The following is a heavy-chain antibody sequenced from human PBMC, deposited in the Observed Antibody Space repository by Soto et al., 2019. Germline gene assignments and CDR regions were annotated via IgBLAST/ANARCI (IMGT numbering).Heavy chain of an antibody. D-gene: IGHD2-15*01. CDR2: IWYDGSDE. CDR1: GFTFNSYG. Sequence: PWGSLRLSCAASGFTFNSYGMYWVRQAPGKGLEWVAGIWYDGSDEWYVDSVKGRFTISRDNSKNTLYLQMNSLRVEDTAVYYCARDREEYSLWGPLGYLGQGTIVIVSS. V-gene: IGHV3-33*07. CDR3: ARDREEYSLWGPLGY. J-gene: IGHJ4*02.